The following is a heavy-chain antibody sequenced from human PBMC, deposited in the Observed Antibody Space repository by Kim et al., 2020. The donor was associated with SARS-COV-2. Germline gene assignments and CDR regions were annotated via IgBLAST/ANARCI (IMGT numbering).Heavy chain of an antibody. V-gene: IGHV4-34*01. J-gene: IGHJ3*02. CDR1: GGSFSGYY. Sequence: SETLSLTCAVYGGSFSGYYWSWIRQPPGKGLEWIGEINHSGSTNYNPSLKSRVTISGDTSKNQFSLKLSSVTAADTAVYYCARGFVRRRYCSGGSCSAFDIWGQGTMVTVSS. CDR2: INHSGST. CDR3: ARGFVRRRYCSGGSCSAFDI. D-gene: IGHD2-15*01.